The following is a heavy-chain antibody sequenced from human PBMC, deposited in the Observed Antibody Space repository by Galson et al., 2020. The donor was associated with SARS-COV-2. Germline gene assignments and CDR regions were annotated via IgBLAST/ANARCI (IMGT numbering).Heavy chain of an antibody. Sequence: SGPTLVKPTQTLTLTCTFSGFSLSTSGVGVGWIRQPPGKALEWLALIYWNDDKRYSPSLKSRLTITKDTSKNQVVLTMTNMDPVDTATYYCALNSYYYDSSGHLTIDYYYYGMDVWGQGTTVTVSS. V-gene: IGHV2-5*01. CDR1: GFSLSTSGVG. CDR2: IYWNDDK. D-gene: IGHD3-22*01. CDR3: ALNSYYYDSSGHLTIDYYYYGMDV. J-gene: IGHJ6*02.